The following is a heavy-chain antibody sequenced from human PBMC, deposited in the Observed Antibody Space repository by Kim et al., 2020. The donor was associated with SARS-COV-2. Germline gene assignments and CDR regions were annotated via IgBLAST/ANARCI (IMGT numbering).Heavy chain of an antibody. Sequence: ADSVKGRFTISRDNSKNTLYLQMNSLRAEDTAVYYCANGDTWQRLGTFDYWGQGTLVTVSS. J-gene: IGHJ4*02. V-gene: IGHV3-30*02. CDR3: ANGDTWQRLGTFDY. D-gene: IGHD6-25*01.